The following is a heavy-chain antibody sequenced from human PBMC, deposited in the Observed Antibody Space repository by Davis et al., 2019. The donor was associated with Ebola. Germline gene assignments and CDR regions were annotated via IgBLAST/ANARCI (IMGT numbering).Heavy chain of an antibody. D-gene: IGHD1-26*01. Sequence: GGSLRLSCAASGFVFRNYVMSWVRQAPGKGLEWVSTLGTSADTYYADSVKGRFTISRDNSKNTLYLQMNGLRVEETAIYYCAKDTSNIWFDIWGQGTNVTVSS. J-gene: IGHJ3*02. CDR1: GFVFRNYV. CDR3: AKDTSNIWFDI. V-gene: IGHV3-23*01. CDR2: LGTSADT.